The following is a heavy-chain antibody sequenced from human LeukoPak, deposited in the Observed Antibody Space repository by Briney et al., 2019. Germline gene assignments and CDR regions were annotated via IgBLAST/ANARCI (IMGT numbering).Heavy chain of an antibody. CDR2: IYYSGST. J-gene: IGHJ4*02. V-gene: IGHV4-59*01. CDR3: ARLKYDSSGYTD. D-gene: IGHD3-22*01. Sequence: SETLSLTCTVSGGSISNYYWSWIRQPPGKGLEWIGYIYYSGSTNYNPSLKNRVTISVDTSKNQFSLKLSSVTAADTAVYYCARLKYDSSGYTDWGQGTLVTVSS. CDR1: GGSISNYY.